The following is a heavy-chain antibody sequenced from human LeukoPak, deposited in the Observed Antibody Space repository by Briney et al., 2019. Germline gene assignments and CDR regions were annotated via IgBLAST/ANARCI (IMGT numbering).Heavy chain of an antibody. Sequence: PSETLSLTCAVYGGSFSGYYWSWIRQPPGKGLEWIGEINHSGSTNYNPSLKSRVTISVDTSKNQFSLKLSSVTAADTAVYYCARKGYYPKYYLDYWGQGTLVTVSS. V-gene: IGHV4-34*01. D-gene: IGHD3-10*01. CDR2: INHSGST. CDR3: ARKGYYPKYYLDY. CDR1: GGSFSGYY. J-gene: IGHJ4*02.